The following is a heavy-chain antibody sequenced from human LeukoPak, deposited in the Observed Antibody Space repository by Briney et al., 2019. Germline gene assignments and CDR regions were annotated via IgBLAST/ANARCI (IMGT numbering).Heavy chain of an antibody. CDR1: GGSISSSSNF. Sequence: KPSETLSLTCTVSGGSISSSSNFWGWIRQPPGKGLEWIGSISYSGSTYYNPSLKSRVTISVDTSKNQFSLKLSSVTAADTAVYYCASLTPYSGSPLGDYWGQGTLVTVSS. CDR3: ASLTPYSGSPLGDY. D-gene: IGHD1-26*01. J-gene: IGHJ4*02. V-gene: IGHV4-39*01. CDR2: ISYSGST.